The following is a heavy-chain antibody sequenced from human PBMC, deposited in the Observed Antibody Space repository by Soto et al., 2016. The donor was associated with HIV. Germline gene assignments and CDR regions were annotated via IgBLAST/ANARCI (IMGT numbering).Heavy chain of an antibody. CDR2: INHSGST. Sequence: QVQLQQWGAGLLKPSETLSLTCAVYGGSFSGYYWSWIRQSPGKGLQWIGEINHSGSTKYNPSLKSRVTISVDTSKNQFSLKLTSVTAADTAVYYCARVDDGDSILSLSYFDLWGLASWSQSP. J-gene: IGHJ2*01. CDR1: GGSFSGYY. CDR3: ARVDDGDSILSLSYFDL. V-gene: IGHV4-34*01. D-gene: IGHD4-17*01.